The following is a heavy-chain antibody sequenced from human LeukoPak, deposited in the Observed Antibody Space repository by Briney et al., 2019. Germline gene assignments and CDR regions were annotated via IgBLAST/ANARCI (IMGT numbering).Heavy chain of an antibody. CDR3: AKRGNSGSYSYRDYYYYYMDV. CDR2: ISGSGGST. V-gene: IGHV3-23*01. J-gene: IGHJ6*03. D-gene: IGHD1-26*01. Sequence: GGSLRLSCAASGFTFSSYGMSWVRQAPGKGLEWVSAISGSGGSTYYADSVKGRFTISRDNSKNTLYLQMNSLRAEDTAVYYCAKRGNSGSYSYRDYYYYYMDVWGKGTTVTVSS. CDR1: GFTFSSYG.